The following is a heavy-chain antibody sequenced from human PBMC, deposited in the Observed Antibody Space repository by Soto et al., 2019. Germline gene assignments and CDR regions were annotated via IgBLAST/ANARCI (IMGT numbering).Heavy chain of an antibody. CDR1: GGTFSSYA. V-gene: IGHV1-69*13. D-gene: IGHD5-18*01. J-gene: IGHJ6*02. CDR3: ARDLGPPGYSYGYHYYGMDV. CDR2: IIPIFGTA. Sequence: SVKVSCKASGGTFSSYAISWVRQAPGQGLEWMGGIIPIFGTANYAQKFQGRVTITADESTSTAYMELSSLRSEDTAVYYCARDLGPPGYSYGYHYYGMDVWGQGTTVTVSS.